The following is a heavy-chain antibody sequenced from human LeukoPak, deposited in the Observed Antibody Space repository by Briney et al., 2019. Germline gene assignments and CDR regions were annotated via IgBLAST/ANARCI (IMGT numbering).Heavy chain of an antibody. J-gene: IGHJ4*02. D-gene: IGHD3-10*01. CDR2: IYYSGST. CDR3: ASTYYYGSGSYGPFDY. CDR1: GGSINSGDYY. V-gene: IGHV4-30-4*01. Sequence: SETLSLTCTVSGGSINSGDYYWSWVRQPPGKGLEWIGYIYYSGSTYYNPSLKSRFTISIDTSKNQFSLKLSSVTAADTAVYYCASTYYYGSGSYGPFDYWGQGALVTVSS.